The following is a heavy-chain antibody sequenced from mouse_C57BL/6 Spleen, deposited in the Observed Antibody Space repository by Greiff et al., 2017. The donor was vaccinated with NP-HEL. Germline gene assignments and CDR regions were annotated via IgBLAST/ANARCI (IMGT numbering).Heavy chain of an antibody. Sequence: VQLQQSGPELVKPGASVKISCKASGYSFTGYYMNWVKQSPEKSLEWIGEINPSTGGTTYNQKFKAKATLTVDKSSSTAYMQLKSLTSEDSAVYYCARWDGYYPFDYWGQGTTLTVSS. D-gene: IGHD2-3*01. CDR3: ARWDGYYPFDY. CDR1: GYSFTGYY. V-gene: IGHV1-42*01. J-gene: IGHJ2*01. CDR2: INPSTGGT.